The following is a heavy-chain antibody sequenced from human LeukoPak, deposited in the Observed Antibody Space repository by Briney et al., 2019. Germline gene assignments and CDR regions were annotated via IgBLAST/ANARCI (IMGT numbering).Heavy chain of an antibody. CDR1: GFTFSSYG. CDR3: AKESSYSRSNYFDY. D-gene: IGHD1-26*01. V-gene: IGHV3-23*01. CDR2: ISGSGGST. J-gene: IGHJ4*02. Sequence: QPGGSLRLSCAASGFTFSSYGTSWVRQAPGKGLEWVSAISGSGGSTYYADSVKGRFTISRDNSKNTLYLQMNSLRAEDTAVYYCAKESSYSRSNYFDYWGQGTLVTVSS.